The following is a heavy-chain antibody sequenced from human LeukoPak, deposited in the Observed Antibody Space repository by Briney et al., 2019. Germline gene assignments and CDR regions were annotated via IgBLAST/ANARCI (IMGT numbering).Heavy chain of an antibody. J-gene: IGHJ4*02. CDR1: GGSIRSYY. CDR2: ISYSGST. D-gene: IGHD3-3*01. CDR3: ATMPEDFWSGYYPY. V-gene: IGHV4-59*01. Sequence: SETLSLTCTISGGSIRSYYWSWVRQPPGKGLEWIAYISYSGSTNYNPSLRSRVTISIDTSKNQFSLQLGSVTAADTAVYYCATMPEDFWSGYYPYWGQGTLVTVFS.